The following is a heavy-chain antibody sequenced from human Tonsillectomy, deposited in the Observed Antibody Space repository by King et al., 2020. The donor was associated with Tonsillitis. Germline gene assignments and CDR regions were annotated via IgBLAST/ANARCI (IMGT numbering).Heavy chain of an antibody. V-gene: IGHV3-9*01. J-gene: IGHJ6*02. CDR3: GKDKGYSYGNLSYGMDV. CDR2: ISWNSNNI. Sequence: VQLVESGGGLVQPGRSLRLSCAASGFTFDDYAMHWVRQAPGKGLEWVSGISWNSNNIGYADSVKGRFTISRDNAESSLYLQMNSLRAEDTALYYCGKDKGYSYGNLSYGMDVWGQGTTVTVSS. CDR1: GFTFDDYA. D-gene: IGHD5-18*01.